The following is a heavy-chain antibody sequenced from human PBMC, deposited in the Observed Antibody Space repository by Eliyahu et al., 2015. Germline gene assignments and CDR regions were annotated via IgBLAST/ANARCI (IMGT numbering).Heavy chain of an antibody. CDR1: GFTFNTYA. CDR2: IWNDGSNK. Sequence: QVQLVESGGGVVQPGXXXXXXXVASGFTFNTYAMHWVRQAPGKGLEWVTLIWNDGSNKFYADSVKGRFTISRDNSKNTLYLQMNSLRVEDTAVYYCVRDFNIWGQGTMVTVSS. CDR3: VRDFNI. J-gene: IGHJ3*02. V-gene: IGHV3-33*01.